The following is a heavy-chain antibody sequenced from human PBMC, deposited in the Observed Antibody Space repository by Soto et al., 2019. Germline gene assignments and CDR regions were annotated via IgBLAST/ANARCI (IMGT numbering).Heavy chain of an antibody. CDR3: AREGDSTPFDY. Sequence: SETLSLTCTVSGGSISSGGYYWSWIRQHPGKGLEWIGYIYYSGSTYYNPSLKSRVTISVDTSKNQFSLKLSSVTAADTAVYYCAREGDSTPFDYWGQGTLVTVSS. D-gene: IGHD2-21*02. CDR1: GGSISSGGYY. CDR2: IYYSGST. V-gene: IGHV4-31*03. J-gene: IGHJ4*02.